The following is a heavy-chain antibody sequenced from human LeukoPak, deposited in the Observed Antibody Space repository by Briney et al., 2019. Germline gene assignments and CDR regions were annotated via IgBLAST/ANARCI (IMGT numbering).Heavy chain of an antibody. CDR2: IYHTGST. J-gene: IGHJ4*02. CDR3: ARDRSVGVLPAPPFDF. V-gene: IGHV4-59*02. CDR1: GGSVSDYY. Sequence: SETLSLTCTISGGSVSDYYWSWIRQSPGKGLEWIGYIYHTGSTNYNPSLKSRVTMSVDTSKNQFSLTLTSVTAADTAVYYCARDRSVGVLPAPPFDFWGQGTLVTVSS. D-gene: IGHD6-6*01.